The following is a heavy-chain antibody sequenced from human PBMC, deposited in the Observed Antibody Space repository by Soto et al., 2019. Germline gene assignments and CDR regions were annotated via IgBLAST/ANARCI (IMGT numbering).Heavy chain of an antibody. CDR2: IIPIFGTA. D-gene: IGHD3-9*01. CDR3: ARNFLSWAYWLPSDLYFDY. J-gene: IGHJ4*02. V-gene: IGHV1-69*01. CDR1: GGTFSSYA. Sequence: QVQLVQSGAEVKKPGSSVKVSCKASGGTFSSYAISCVRQAPGQGLEWMGGIIPIFGTANYAQKFQGRVMSNADDSTSTGYMELSSVRSEDKAVYYCARNFLSWAYWLPSDLYFDYWGQGTLVTVFS.